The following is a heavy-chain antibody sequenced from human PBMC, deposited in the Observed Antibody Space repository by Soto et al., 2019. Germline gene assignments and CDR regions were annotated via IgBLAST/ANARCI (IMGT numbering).Heavy chain of an antibody. D-gene: IGHD6-19*01. CDR1: GYTLTELS. V-gene: IGHV1-24*01. CDR2: FDPEDGET. Sequence: ASVKVSCKVSGYTLTELSMHWVRQAPGKGLEWMGGFDPEDGETIYAQKFQGRVTMTEDTVATTVYMELTSLTSEDTSIYYCARDQSGIGWYVDWFDPWGQGTLVTVSS. J-gene: IGHJ5*02. CDR3: ARDQSGIGWYVDWFDP.